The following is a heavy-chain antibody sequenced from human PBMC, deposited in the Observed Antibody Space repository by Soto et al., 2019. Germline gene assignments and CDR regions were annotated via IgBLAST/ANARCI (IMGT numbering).Heavy chain of an antibody. CDR2: ISAYNGNT. D-gene: IGHD3-9*01. J-gene: IGHJ4*02. CDR1: GYTFTNYG. Sequence: QVQLVQSGAEVKKPGAPVKVSCRASGYTFTNYGISWVRQAPGQGLEWMGWISAYNGNTNYAQKLQGRVTMTTDTSMRTAYMELRSLRSDDTAVYYCARENQYYDILTGYFNDYWGQGTLVTVSS. V-gene: IGHV1-18*01. CDR3: ARENQYYDILTGYFNDY.